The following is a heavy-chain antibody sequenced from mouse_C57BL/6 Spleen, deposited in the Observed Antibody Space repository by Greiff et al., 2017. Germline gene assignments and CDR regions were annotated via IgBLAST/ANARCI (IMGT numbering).Heavy chain of an antibody. V-gene: IGHV5-4*01. CDR2: ISDGGSYT. Sequence: EVKLMESGGGLVKPGGSLKLSCAASGFTFSSYAMSWVRQTPEKRLEWVATISDGGSYTYYPDNVKGRITISRDNAKNNLYLQMSHLKSEDTAMYYCARDGTGPYYFDYWGQGTTLTVSS. CDR3: ARDGTGPYYFDY. CDR1: GFTFSSYA. J-gene: IGHJ2*01. D-gene: IGHD4-1*01.